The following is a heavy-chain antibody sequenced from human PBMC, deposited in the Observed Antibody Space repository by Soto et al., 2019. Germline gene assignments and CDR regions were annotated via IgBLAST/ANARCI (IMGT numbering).Heavy chain of an antibody. CDR1: GGSFSGYY. CDR2: INHSGST. V-gene: IGHV4-34*01. Sequence: SETLSLTCAVYGGSFSGYYWSWIRQPPGKGLEWIGEINHSGSTNYNPSLKSRVTISLDTSTNQYSLKLSSGTAADTAVYYGARGIETVYSYYDSSGYYFDYWGQGTLVTVSS. D-gene: IGHD3-22*01. J-gene: IGHJ4*02. CDR3: ARGIETVYSYYDSSGYYFDY.